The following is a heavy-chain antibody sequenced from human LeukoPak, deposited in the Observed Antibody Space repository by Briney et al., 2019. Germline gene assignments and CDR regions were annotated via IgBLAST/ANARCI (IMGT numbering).Heavy chain of an antibody. CDR1: GFAVRSNY. CDR2: IYSTGTT. CDR3: ARDRGPGWFDP. V-gene: IGHV3-66*03. J-gene: IGHJ5*02. D-gene: IGHD3-10*01. Sequence: GGSLRLSCAVSGFAVRSNYVSWVRQAPGKGLEWVSVIYSTGTTFYADSVKGRFTISRDDSKNTVYLQMNSLRPEDTAVYYCARDRGPGWFDPLGPGNPSHRLL.